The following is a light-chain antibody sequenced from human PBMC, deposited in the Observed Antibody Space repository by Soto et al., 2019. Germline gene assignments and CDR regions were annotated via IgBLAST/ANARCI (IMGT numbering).Light chain of an antibody. CDR3: QSYDTSLSASVV. CDR2: GNN. Sequence: QAVVTQPPSVSGAPGQRVTISCTGSSSNIGAGHDVHWYQQFPGTAPKVLIYGNNNRPSGVPDRFSGSKSGTSASLAITGLQAEDEADYYCQSYDTSLSASVVFGGGTKLTVL. J-gene: IGLJ2*01. V-gene: IGLV1-40*01. CDR1: SSNIGAGHD.